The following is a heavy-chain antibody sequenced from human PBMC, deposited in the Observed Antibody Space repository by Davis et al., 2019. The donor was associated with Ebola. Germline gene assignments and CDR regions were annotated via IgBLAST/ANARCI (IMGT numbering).Heavy chain of an antibody. J-gene: IGHJ4*02. CDR3: AKNLWRRIGAAAGTSDY. CDR2: ISGAAIST. D-gene: IGHD6-13*01. V-gene: IGHV3-23*01. CDR1: GFTFNTFA. Sequence: GGSLRLSCAASGFTFNTFAMSWVRQPPGKGQEWVSGISGAAISTFYADSVKGRFTISRDNSKNMLYLQMNNLRAEDTAVYYCAKNLWRRIGAAAGTSDYWGQGALVTVSS.